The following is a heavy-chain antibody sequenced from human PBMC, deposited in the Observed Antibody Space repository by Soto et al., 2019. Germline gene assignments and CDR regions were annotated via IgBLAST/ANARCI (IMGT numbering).Heavy chain of an antibody. V-gene: IGHV3-23*01. J-gene: IGHJ4*02. CDR2: ISGSGGST. D-gene: IGHD3-22*01. Sequence: GGSLRLSCAASGFTFSSYAMSWVRQAPGKGLEWVSAISGSGGSTYYADSVKGRFTISRDNSKNTLYLQMNSLRAEDTAVYYCAKSEIWMTYYYDSSGYYPDYWGQGTLVTVSS. CDR1: GFTFSSYA. CDR3: AKSEIWMTYYYDSSGYYPDY.